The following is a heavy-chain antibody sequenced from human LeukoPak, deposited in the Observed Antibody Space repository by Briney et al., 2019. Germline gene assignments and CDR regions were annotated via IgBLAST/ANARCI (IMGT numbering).Heavy chain of an antibody. CDR1: GFTVSTSY. D-gene: IGHD1-14*01. Sequence: GGSLRLSCSVSGFTVSTSYMSWVRQAPGKGLDWVSTLYSGGSTYYADSVQGRFTISRDNSKNTLYLQMNSLRAEDTAVYYCARDINYYFDNWGLGTLVSVSS. J-gene: IGHJ4*02. CDR3: ARDINYYFDN. V-gene: IGHV3-66*01. CDR2: LYSGGST.